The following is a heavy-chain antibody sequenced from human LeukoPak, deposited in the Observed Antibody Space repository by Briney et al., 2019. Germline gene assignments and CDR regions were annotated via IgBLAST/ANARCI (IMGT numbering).Heavy chain of an antibody. V-gene: IGHV3-23*01. D-gene: IGHD1-26*01. Sequence: GGSLRLSCGAASGFTFISYAMVWVRQAPGKGLEWVSAISGSGDSTYYADSVKGRFTISRDDSKNTLYMQMNSLRAEDTAVYYCAKDGSSGNAPRGHCDHWGQGTLVTVSS. CDR1: GFTFISYA. J-gene: IGHJ4*02. CDR3: AKDGSSGNAPRGHCDH. CDR2: ISGSGDST.